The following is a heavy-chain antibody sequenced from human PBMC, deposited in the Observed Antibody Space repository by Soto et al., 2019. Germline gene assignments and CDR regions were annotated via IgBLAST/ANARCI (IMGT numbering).Heavy chain of an antibody. D-gene: IGHD5-18*01. CDR2: IYYSGST. V-gene: IGHV4-39*01. Sequence: SETLSLTCTVSGGSISRSSYYWGWIRQPPGKGLEWIGSIYYSGSTYYNPSLKSRVTISVDTSKNQFSLKLSSVTAADTAVYYCARHERPYTKETSGRTTLDYWGQGTLVTVAS. CDR1: GGSISRSSYY. CDR3: ARHERPYTKETSGRTTLDY. J-gene: IGHJ4*02.